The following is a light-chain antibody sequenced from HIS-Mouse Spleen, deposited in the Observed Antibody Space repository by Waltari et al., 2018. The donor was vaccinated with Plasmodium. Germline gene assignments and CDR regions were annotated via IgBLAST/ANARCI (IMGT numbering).Light chain of an antibody. CDR1: PSFLSSSNNKNY. V-gene: IGKV4-1*01. Sequence: DIVMTQSPDSLAVSLGERVSINCQSSPSFLSSSNNKNYLAWYQQKPGQPPKLLIYWASTRESGVPDRFSGSGSGTDFTLTISSLQAEDVAVYYCQQYYSTPWTFGQGTKVEIK. CDR3: QQYYSTPWT. CDR2: WAS. J-gene: IGKJ1*01.